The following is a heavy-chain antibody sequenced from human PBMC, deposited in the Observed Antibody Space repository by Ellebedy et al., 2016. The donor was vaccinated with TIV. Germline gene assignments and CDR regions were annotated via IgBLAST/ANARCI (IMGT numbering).Heavy chain of an antibody. CDR1: GESFNGYY. J-gene: IGHJ3*02. V-gene: IGHV4-34*01. Sequence: MPSETLSLTCGVYGESFNGYYWSWVRQPPGKGLEWIGEIYHSGSTNYNPSLKSRVTISVDKSKNQFSLKLSSLTAADTAVYYCAKRQAYGDYEYAFDIWGQGTMVTVSS. CDR2: IYHSGST. CDR3: AKRQAYGDYEYAFDI. D-gene: IGHD4-17*01.